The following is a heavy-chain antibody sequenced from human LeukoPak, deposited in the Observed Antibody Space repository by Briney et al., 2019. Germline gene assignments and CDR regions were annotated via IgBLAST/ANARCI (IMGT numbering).Heavy chain of an antibody. CDR3: ARDLYCSGGSCYHGAEYFQH. CDR2: INPNSGGT. Sequence: GASVKVSCKASGYTFTGYYMHWVRQAPGQGLEWMGRINPNSGGTNYAQKFQGRVTMTRDKSISTAYMELSRLRSADTAVYYCARDLYCSGGSCYHGAEYFQHWGQGTLVTVSS. CDR1: GYTFTGYY. D-gene: IGHD2-15*01. V-gene: IGHV1-2*06. J-gene: IGHJ1*01.